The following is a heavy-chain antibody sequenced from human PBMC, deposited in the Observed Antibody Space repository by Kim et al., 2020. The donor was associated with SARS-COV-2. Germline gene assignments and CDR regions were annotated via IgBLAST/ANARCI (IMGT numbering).Heavy chain of an antibody. CDR2: GNT. J-gene: IGHJ4*02. Sequence: GNTNYGQKVQGRVTMTTDISTTTAYMEVRSLIPDDTAVYYCGRGEAYFDFWGQGTLITVSS. D-gene: IGHD1-26*01. V-gene: IGHV1-18*01. CDR3: GRGEAYFDF.